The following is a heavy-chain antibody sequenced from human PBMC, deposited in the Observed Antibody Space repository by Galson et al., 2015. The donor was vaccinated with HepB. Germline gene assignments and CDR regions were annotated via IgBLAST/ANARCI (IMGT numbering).Heavy chain of an antibody. CDR2: IYYSGST. CDR1: GGSISSGGYY. CDR3: AREPVGYCSSTSRSPRGSFDY. D-gene: IGHD2-2*01. V-gene: IGHV4-31*03. J-gene: IGHJ4*02. Sequence: TLSLTCTVSGGSISSGGYYWSWIRQHPGKGLEWIGYIYYSGSTYYNPSLKSRVTISVDTSKNQFSLKLSSVTAADTAVYYCAREPVGYCSSTSRSPRGSFDYWGQGTLVTVSS.